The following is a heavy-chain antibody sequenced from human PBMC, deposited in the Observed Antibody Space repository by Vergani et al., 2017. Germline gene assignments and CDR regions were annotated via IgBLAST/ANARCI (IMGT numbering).Heavy chain of an antibody. V-gene: IGHV4-34*01. J-gene: IGHJ4*02. CDR3: ARDHSYYYDSSGYLLFDY. D-gene: IGHD3-22*01. Sequence: QVQLQQWGAGLLKPSETLSLTCAVYGGSFSGYYWSWIRQPPGKGLGWIGEINHSGSTNYNPSLKSRVTISVDTSKNQFSLKLSSVTAADTAVYYCARDHSYYYDSSGYLLFDYWGQGTLVTVSS. CDR2: INHSGST. CDR1: GGSFSGYY.